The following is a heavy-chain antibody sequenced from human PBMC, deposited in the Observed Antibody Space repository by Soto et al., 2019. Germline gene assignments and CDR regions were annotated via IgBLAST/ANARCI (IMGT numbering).Heavy chain of an antibody. CDR2: IYSGGST. CDR1: GFTVSSNY. V-gene: IGHV3-53*04. D-gene: IGHD2-2*01. Sequence: EVQLVESGGGLVQPGGSLRLSCAASGFTVSSNYMSWVRQAPGKGLEWVSVIYSGGSTYYADSVKGRFTISRHNSKNTLYLQMNSLRADDTAVYYCARGYCSSTSCYPLDYWGQGTLVTVSS. J-gene: IGHJ4*02. CDR3: ARGYCSSTSCYPLDY.